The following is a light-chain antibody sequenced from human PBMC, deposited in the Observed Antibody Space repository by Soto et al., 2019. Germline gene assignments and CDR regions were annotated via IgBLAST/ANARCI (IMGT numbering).Light chain of an antibody. CDR3: KHYYNYSPR. CDR2: DAS. CDR1: QDISWW. Sequence: DIQMTQSPSTLSASVGDRVTMTCRASQDISWWLAWYQQKPGQAPKLLIYDASTLESGVQSRISGSGSGTEFTLTIRSLQPDDFATYYCKHYYNYSPRFGQGTKVDIK. V-gene: IGKV1-5*01. J-gene: IGKJ1*01.